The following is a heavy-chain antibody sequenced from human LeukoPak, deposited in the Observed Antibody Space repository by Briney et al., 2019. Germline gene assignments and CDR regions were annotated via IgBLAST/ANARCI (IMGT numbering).Heavy chain of an antibody. CDR2: IWYDGSNK. CDR3: ARDDYGDSLPFYYYYYGMDV. Sequence: PGGSLGLSCAASGFTFSSYGMHWVRQAPGKGLEWVAVIWYDGSNKYYADSVKGRFTISRDNSKNTLYLQMNSLRAEDTAVYYCARDDYGDSLPFYYYYYGMDVWGQGTTVTVSS. J-gene: IGHJ6*02. CDR1: GFTFSSYG. D-gene: IGHD4-17*01. V-gene: IGHV3-33*01.